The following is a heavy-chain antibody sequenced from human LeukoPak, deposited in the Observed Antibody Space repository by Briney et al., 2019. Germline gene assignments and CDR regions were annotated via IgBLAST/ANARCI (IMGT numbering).Heavy chain of an antibody. CDR3: ARGPSSIGAADYYFDY. V-gene: IGHV1-18*04. J-gene: IGHJ4*02. CDR2: ISAYNGNT. D-gene: IGHD6-13*01. CDR1: GYTFTSYG. Sequence: ASVKVSFKASGYTFTSYGISWVRQAPGQGREWMGWISAYNGNTNYAQKLQGRVTMTTDTSTRTAYMELRSLRYDDTAVYYCARGPSSIGAADYYFDYWGQGTLVTVSS.